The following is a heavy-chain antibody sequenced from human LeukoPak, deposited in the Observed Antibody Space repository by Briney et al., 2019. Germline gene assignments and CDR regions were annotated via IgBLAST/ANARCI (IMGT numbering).Heavy chain of an antibody. V-gene: IGHV4-30-2*01. Sequence: PSQTLSLTCAVSGGSISSGGYSWSWIRQPPGKGLEWIGYIYHSGSTYYNPSLKSRVTIPVDRSKNQFSLKLSSVTAADTAVYYCARGRGNWYFDLWGRGTLVTVSS. CDR3: ARGRGNWYFDL. J-gene: IGHJ2*01. CDR1: GGSISSGGYS. CDR2: IYHSGST.